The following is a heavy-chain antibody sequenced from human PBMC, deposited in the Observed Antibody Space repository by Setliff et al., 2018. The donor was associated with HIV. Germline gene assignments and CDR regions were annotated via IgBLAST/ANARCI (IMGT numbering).Heavy chain of an antibody. D-gene: IGHD3-10*01. V-gene: IGHV1-2*02. CDR3: ARDHSGSWFDY. J-gene: IGHJ4*02. Sequence: ASVKVSCKASGYTFSDYSMHWVRQAPGQGLEWMGWINPTTGGTNYAQKIHDRVTMTRDSSNTTVYMEMSSLTSDDTAIYYCARDHSGSWFDYWGQGTLVTVSS. CDR1: GYTFSDYS. CDR2: INPTTGGT.